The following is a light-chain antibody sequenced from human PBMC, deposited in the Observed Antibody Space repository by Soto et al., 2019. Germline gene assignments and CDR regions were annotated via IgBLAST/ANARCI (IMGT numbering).Light chain of an antibody. CDR3: QQYAKSPYT. CDR2: VAS. V-gene: IGKV3-20*01. Sequence: EIVLTQSPGTLSLSPGERATLACRASQSVWLNYFAWYQQKPGQAPRLLIYVASNRAAGIPDRFTGSASGTDFTLTISRLEPEDFAVYYCQQYAKSPYTFGQGTNLEI. CDR1: QSVWLNY. J-gene: IGKJ2*01.